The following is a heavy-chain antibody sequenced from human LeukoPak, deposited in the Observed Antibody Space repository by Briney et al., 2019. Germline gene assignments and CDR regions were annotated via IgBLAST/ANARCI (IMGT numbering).Heavy chain of an antibody. D-gene: IGHD3-10*02. CDR3: ARGPVEAVFGVSTED. V-gene: IGHV1-8*02. J-gene: IGHJ6*02. CDR1: GGTFSSYA. CDR2: MNPSSGNT. Sequence: ASVKVSCKASGGTFSSYAISWVRQATGQGLEWMGWMNPSSGNTGYAQKFQGRVSMTRDTSISTAYMELSSLRSEDTAVYYCARGPVEAVFGVSTEDWGQGTTVTVSS.